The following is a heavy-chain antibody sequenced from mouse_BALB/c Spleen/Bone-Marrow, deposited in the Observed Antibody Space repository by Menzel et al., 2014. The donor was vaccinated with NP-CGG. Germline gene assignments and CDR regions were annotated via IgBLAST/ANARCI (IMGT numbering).Heavy chain of an antibody. CDR1: GYTFTSYW. J-gene: IGHJ3*01. V-gene: IGHV1S127*01. Sequence: QVQLQQSGPELVRPGASVKMSCKASGYTFTSYWMYWVKQRPGQGLEWIGMIDPSNSETRLNQKFKDKATLNEDESSNTVYMQLSSLTPEDSAVYYCTRGYGNYVGPLAYWGQGTLVTVSA. D-gene: IGHD2-1*01. CDR2: IDPSNSET. CDR3: TRGYGNYVGPLAY.